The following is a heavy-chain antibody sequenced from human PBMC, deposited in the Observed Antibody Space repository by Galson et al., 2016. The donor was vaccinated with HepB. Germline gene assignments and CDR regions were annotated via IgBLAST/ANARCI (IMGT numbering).Heavy chain of an antibody. V-gene: IGHV3-11*01. CDR2: IHSSGSSM. CDR3: ARHFAGFIEDDY. J-gene: IGHJ4*02. Sequence: SLRLSCAASGFAFSEYYMSWIRQAPGKGLEWVSYIHSSGSSMCYADSVKGRFTNSRDNAKNSLYLQMNSLRADDTAVYYCARHFAGFIEDDYWGQGTLVTVSS. CDR1: GFAFSEYY. D-gene: IGHD3-16*02.